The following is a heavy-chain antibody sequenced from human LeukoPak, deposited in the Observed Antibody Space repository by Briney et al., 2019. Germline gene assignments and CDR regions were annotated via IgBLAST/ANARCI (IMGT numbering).Heavy chain of an antibody. CDR2: ISYDGSNK. CDR3: AKDYDILTGEPFDY. V-gene: IGHV3-30*18. CDR1: GFTFSSYG. J-gene: IGHJ4*02. Sequence: AGGSLRLSCAASGFTFSSYGMQWVRQAPGKGLEWVAVISYDGSNKYYLDSVKGRFTISRDNSKNTLYLQMNSLRAEDTAVYYCAKDYDILTGEPFDYWGQGTLVTVSS. D-gene: IGHD3-9*01.